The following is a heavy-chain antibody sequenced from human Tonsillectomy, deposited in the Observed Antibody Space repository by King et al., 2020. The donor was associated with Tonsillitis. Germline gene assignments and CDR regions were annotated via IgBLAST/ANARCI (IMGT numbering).Heavy chain of an antibody. CDR2: MGWNRGDI. D-gene: IGHD6-19*01. V-gene: IGHV3-9*01. CDR3: AKTRAVAGNEGWDY. Sequence: VQLVESGGGLVQPGRSLRLSCAASGFTFDDHAMHWVRQVPGKGLEWVSGMGWNRGDIGYADSVKGRFTISRDNAKNFLYLQMNSLRVEDTALYHCAKTRAVAGNEGWDYWGQGILVTVSS. CDR1: GFTFDDHA. J-gene: IGHJ4*02.